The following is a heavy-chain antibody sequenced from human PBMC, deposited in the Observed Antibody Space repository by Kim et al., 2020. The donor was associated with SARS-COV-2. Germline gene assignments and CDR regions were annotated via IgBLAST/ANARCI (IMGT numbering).Heavy chain of an antibody. CDR3: ARANIVLMVYAEDLFGWFDP. V-gene: IGHV1-69*13. J-gene: IGHJ5*02. D-gene: IGHD2-8*01. CDR1: GGTFSSYA. Sequence: SVKVSCKASGGTFSSYAISWVRQAPGQGLEWMGGIIPIFGTANYAQKFKGRVTITADESTSTAYMELSSLRSEDTAVYYCARANIVLMVYAEDLFGWFDPWGQGTLVTVSS. CDR2: IIPIFGTA.